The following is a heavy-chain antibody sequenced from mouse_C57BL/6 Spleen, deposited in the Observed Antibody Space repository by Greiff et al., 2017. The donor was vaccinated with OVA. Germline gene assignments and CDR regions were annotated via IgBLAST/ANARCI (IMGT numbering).Heavy chain of an antibody. CDR3: ARWLLREGAMDY. V-gene: IGHV1-69*01. J-gene: IGHJ4*01. CDR2: IDPSDSYT. Sequence: VQLQQPGAELVMPGASVKLSCKASGYTFTSYWMHWVKQRPGQGLEWIGEIDPSDSYTNYNQKFKGKSTLTVDKSSSTAYMQLSSLTSEDSAVYYCARWLLREGAMDYWGQGTSVTVSS. D-gene: IGHD2-3*01. CDR1: GYTFTSYW.